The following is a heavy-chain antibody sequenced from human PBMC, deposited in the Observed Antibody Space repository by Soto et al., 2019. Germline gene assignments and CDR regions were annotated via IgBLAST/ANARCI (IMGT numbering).Heavy chain of an antibody. Sequence: SETLSLTCTVSGGSISSGDYYWTWIRQPPGKGLEWIGEINDSGGTDYNPSLKSRVTISLDTSKNQLSLKLSSVTAADTAVYYCARGRKGFSSSCYVDWGQGTLVTVSS. CDR2: INDSGGT. D-gene: IGHD6-13*01. V-gene: IGHV4-39*07. CDR3: ARGRKGFSSSCYVD. CDR1: GGSISSGDYY. J-gene: IGHJ4*02.